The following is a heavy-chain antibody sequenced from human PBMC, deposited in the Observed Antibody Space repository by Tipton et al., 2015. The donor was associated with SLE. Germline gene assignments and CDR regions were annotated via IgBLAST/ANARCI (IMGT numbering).Heavy chain of an antibody. J-gene: IGHJ3*02. CDR1: GFTFSSYE. V-gene: IGHV3-48*03. Sequence: GSLRLSCAASGFTFSSYEMNWVRQAPGKGLEWVSYISSSGSTIYYADSVKGRFTISRDNAKNSLYLQMNSLRAEDTAVYYCARQLGGGAFDIWGQGTMVTVSS. D-gene: IGHD5-18*01. CDR3: ARQLGGGAFDI. CDR2: ISSSGSTI.